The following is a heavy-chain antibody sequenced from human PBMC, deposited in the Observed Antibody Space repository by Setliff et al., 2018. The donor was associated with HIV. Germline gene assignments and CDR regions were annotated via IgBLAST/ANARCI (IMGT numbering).Heavy chain of an antibody. CDR3: ARVRLYSSALDY. D-gene: IGHD3-22*01. CDR1: GFTFSSYC. Sequence: GGSLRLSCVASGFTFSSYCMDWFRQAPGKGLEWVSTIYSDGSTYHADSVKGRFTLSRDTSKNTLSLQMNSLRPEDTAVFYCARVRLYSSALDYWGQGTLVTVSS. J-gene: IGHJ4*02. CDR2: IYSDGST. V-gene: IGHV3-66*02.